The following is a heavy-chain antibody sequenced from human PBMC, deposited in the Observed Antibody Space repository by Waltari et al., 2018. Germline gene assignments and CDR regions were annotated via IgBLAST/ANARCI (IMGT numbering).Heavy chain of an antibody. CDR3: AKRGGVAPGTGYFDY. CDR2: ITGSQSARPVIT. CDR1: GFTFSNYD. V-gene: IGHV3-23*01. J-gene: IGHJ4*02. D-gene: IGHD3-9*01. Sequence: EVQLLESGGGLVQPGGSLRLSCSASGFTFSNYDISWVRQAPGEGLEWVEAITGSQSARPVITFYEESVKGRCTISRDNSRNTAYLQMNSLRVDDTAVYYCAKRGGVAPGTGYFDYWGQGAPVTVSS.